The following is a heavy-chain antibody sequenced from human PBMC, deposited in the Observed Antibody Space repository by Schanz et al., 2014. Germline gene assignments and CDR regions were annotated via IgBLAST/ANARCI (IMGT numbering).Heavy chain of an antibody. D-gene: IGHD3-9*01. CDR3: AKHVRSLTGKDD. CDR1: GLNFDYYG. J-gene: IGHJ4*02. CDR2: IGYDGSEK. Sequence: QVQLVESGGGVVQPGRSLRLSCATSGLNFDYYGMNWVRQAPGKGLEWVANIGYDGSEKYYVDSVKGRFTISRDNSKDTLYLQMSGLTREDTAVYYCAKHVRSLTGKDDWGQGTLVTVSS. V-gene: IGHV3-33*06.